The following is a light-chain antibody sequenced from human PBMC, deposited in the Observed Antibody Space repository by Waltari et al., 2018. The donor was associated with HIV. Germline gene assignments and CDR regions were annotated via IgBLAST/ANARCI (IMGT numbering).Light chain of an antibody. V-gene: IGLV1-44*01. J-gene: IGLJ1*01. CDR1: TSNIVGTT. CDR2: SNN. CDR3: AAWDDSLKGGA. Sequence: QSVLAQPPSASGTPGQRVTISCSGSTSNIVGTTVSWYQQLPGTAPKPLIHSNNERPSGVPDRLSGSTSGTSASLVISGLQSEDEADYYCAAWDDSLKGGAFGTGTKVTVL.